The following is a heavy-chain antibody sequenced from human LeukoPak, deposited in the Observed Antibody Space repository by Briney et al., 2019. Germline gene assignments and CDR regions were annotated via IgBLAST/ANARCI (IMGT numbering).Heavy chain of an antibody. CDR3: AKDGATWRDPVAF. CDR1: GFNFSSYG. V-gene: IGHV3-30*18. J-gene: IGHJ4*02. CDR2: ISYDGSNK. D-gene: IGHD2-21*01. Sequence: PGRSLRLSCAGSGFNFSSYGMHWVRQAPGQGLEWVALISYDGSNKNYADSVKGRFTISRDNSKDTLYLQMSSLRAEDTAVYYCAKDGATWRDPVAFWGQGALVTVSS.